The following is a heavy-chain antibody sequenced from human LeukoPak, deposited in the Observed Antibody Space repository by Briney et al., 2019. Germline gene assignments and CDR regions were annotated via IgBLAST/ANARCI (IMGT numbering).Heavy chain of an antibody. CDR1: GGSISSYY. CDR3: ARGTESYYGSGSYSHDY. V-gene: IGHV4-59*01. J-gene: IGHJ4*02. D-gene: IGHD3-10*01. Sequence: SSETLSLTCTVSGGSISSYYWSWIRQPPGKGLEWVGYIYYSGSTNYNPSLKSRVTISVDTSKNQFSLKLSSVTAADTAVYCCARGTESYYGSGSYSHDYWGQGTLVTVSS. CDR2: IYYSGST.